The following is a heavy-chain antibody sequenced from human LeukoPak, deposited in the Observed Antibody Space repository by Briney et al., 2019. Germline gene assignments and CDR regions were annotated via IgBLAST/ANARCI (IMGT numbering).Heavy chain of an antibody. V-gene: IGHV4-4*07. CDR2: IYTSGST. Sequence: SETLSLTCTVSGGSISSYYWSWIRQPAGRGLEWIGRIYTSGSTNYNPSLKSRVTMSVDTSKNQFSLKLSSVTAADTSVYYCARGRHSSGWIDYWGQGTLVTVSS. CDR3: ARGRHSSGWIDY. D-gene: IGHD6-19*01. CDR1: GGSISSYY. J-gene: IGHJ4*02.